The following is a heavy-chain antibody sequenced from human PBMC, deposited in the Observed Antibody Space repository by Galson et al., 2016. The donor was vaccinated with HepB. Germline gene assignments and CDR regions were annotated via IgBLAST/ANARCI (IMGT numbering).Heavy chain of an antibody. J-gene: IGHJ4*02. CDR2: MSSSGNS. D-gene: IGHD1-26*01. Sequence: SETLSLTCTVSGGSVSTTHFYWGWIRQPPGKGLEWVGSMSSSGNSYYNPSLKSRVTISIDTSKNQFSLKLDSVTAADTAMYYCARSDSGNYPEYFDYWGQGTVVTVSS. CDR3: ARSDSGNYPEYFDY. V-gene: IGHV4-39*07. CDR1: GGSVSTTHFY.